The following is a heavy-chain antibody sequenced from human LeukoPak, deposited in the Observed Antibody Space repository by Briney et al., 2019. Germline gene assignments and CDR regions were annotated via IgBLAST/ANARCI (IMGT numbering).Heavy chain of an antibody. D-gene: IGHD3-10*01. J-gene: IGHJ4*02. CDR1: GSTFSSYA. CDR2: ISGSGGST. Sequence: QPGGSLRLSCAASGSTFSSYAMSWVRQAPGKGLEWVSAISGSGGSTYYADSVKGRSAISRDNSKNTLYLQMNSLRAEDTAVYYCAKDFGPYGSGSYYNPLFDYWGQGTLVTVSS. V-gene: IGHV3-23*01. CDR3: AKDFGPYGSGSYYNPLFDY.